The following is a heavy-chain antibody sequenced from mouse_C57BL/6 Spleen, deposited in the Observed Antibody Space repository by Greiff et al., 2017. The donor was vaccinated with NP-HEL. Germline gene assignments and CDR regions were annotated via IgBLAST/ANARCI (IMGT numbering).Heavy chain of an antibody. CDR2: IDPNSGGT. CDR1: GYTFTSYW. J-gene: IGHJ3*01. D-gene: IGHD3-3*01. V-gene: IGHV1-72*01. CDR3: ASEGAGEFAN. Sequence: QVQLQQPGAELVKPGASVKLSCKASGYTFTSYWTHWVKQRPGRGLEWTGRIDPNSGGTKYNEKVKSKATLTVDKPSSAADMQLSSLTSEDSAVYYGASEGAGEFANWGQGTLVTVAA.